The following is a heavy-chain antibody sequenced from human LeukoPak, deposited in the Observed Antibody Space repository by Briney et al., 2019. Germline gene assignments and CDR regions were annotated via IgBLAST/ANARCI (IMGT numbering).Heavy chain of an antibody. J-gene: IGHJ4*02. CDR1: DDSISRSSYY. CDR3: ARLKVGTTHPDY. Sequence: SETLSLTCSVSDDSISRSSYYWGWIRQPPGQDLGWIGTFYYSGFTYYNPSLKNRVTISVDTSKNQFSLKLSSVTAEDTAVYYCARLKVGTTHPDYWGQGTLVTVSS. CDR2: FYYSGFT. D-gene: IGHD1-26*01. V-gene: IGHV4-39*01.